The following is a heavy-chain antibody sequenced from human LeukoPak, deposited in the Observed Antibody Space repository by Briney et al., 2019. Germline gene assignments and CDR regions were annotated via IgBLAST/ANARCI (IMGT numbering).Heavy chain of an antibody. CDR2: VNRWGRT. J-gene: IGHJ4*02. V-gene: IGHV4-34*01. CDR1: GASFSLYH. CDR3: ATDSQGSVYYF. D-gene: IGHD6-25*01. Sequence: PSETLSLTCGVHGASFSLYHWNWIRQSPGKGLEWLGEVNRWGRTNYNPSLESRVTISVDTSKNQFSLNLRSLTAADTAVYYCATDSQGSVYYFWSQGALVTVSS.